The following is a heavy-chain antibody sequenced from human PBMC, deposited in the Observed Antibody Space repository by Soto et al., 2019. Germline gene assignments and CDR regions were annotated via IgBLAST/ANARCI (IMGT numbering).Heavy chain of an antibody. CDR2: TYYRTNWHN. V-gene: IGHV6-1*01. J-gene: IGHJ6*02. CDR3: ARDRAQYGMDV. Sequence: QVQLQQSGPRLVKPSQTLSLTYAISGDSVSSKSGAWNWIRQSPSRGLEWLGRTYYRTNWHNDSAVSVRSRIIINPDTSKNHFSLQLHSVTPEDTAVYYCARDRAQYGMDVWGQGTTVTVSS. CDR1: GDSVSSKSGA. D-gene: IGHD3-10*01.